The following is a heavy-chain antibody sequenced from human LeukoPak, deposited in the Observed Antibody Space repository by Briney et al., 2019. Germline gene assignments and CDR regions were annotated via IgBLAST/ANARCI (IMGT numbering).Heavy chain of an antibody. V-gene: IGHV4-39*01. CDR2: IFYSVTT. Sequence: PSETLSLTCTVSGGSINSSSYYWGWLRQPPGKGLEWIGSIFYSVTTHSNPSLQSRVTISVDTPKNQFSLRLDSMTAADTAVYYCARPDGIAVASFDYWGQGTLVTVSS. CDR3: ARPDGIAVASFDY. J-gene: IGHJ4*02. D-gene: IGHD6-19*01. CDR1: GGSINSSSYY.